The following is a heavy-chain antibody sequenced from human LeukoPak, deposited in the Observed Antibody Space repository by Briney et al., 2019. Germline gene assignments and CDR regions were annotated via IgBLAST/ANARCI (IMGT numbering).Heavy chain of an antibody. CDR1: GHTFTGYY. J-gene: IGHJ6*03. CDR3: ARDAYIVVVPAANPRGYYYYYMDV. D-gene: IGHD2-2*01. V-gene: IGHV1-2*02. Sequence: ASVKVSCKASGHTFTGYYMHWVRQAPGQGLEWMGWINPNSGGTNYAQKFQGRVTMTRDTSISTAYMELSRLRSDDTAVYYCARDAYIVVVPAANPRGYYYYYMDVWGKGTTVTVSS. CDR2: INPNSGGT.